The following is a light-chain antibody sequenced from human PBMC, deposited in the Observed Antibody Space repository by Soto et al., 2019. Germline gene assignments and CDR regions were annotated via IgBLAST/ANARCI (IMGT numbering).Light chain of an antibody. CDR3: AAWDDSLNGRV. Sequence: QSVLTQSPSASGTPGQRVTISCSGTSSNIGTNYVYWYQQLPGTAPKVLIYSNDKRPSGVPDRFSGSKSGTSASLAISGLRSEDEADYYCAAWDDSLNGRVFGGGTKVTVL. CDR2: SND. J-gene: IGLJ3*02. CDR1: SSNIGTNY. V-gene: IGLV1-47*01.